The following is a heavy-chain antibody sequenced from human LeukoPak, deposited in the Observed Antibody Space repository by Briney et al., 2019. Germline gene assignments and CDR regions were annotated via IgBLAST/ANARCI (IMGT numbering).Heavy chain of an antibody. V-gene: IGHV3-30*02. D-gene: IGHD6-19*01. J-gene: IGHJ2*01. CDR3: ARSVAGNWYFDL. Sequence: QTGGSLRLSCAASGFIFSSYGMHWVRQAPDKGLEWVAFIRYDGSRKYYADSVKGRFTISRDNSKNTLYLQMNSLRAEDTAVYYCARSVAGNWYFDLWGRGALVTVSS. CDR2: IRYDGSRK. CDR1: GFIFSSYG.